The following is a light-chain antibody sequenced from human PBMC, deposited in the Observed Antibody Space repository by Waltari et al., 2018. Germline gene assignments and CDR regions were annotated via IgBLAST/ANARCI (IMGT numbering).Light chain of an antibody. CDR3: QQYGSSPLT. CDR1: QSVWSNY. CDR2: AAS. J-gene: IGKJ1*01. V-gene: IGKV3-20*01. Sequence: DIVLTQSPGTLSLSPGERVTLSCRASQSVWSNYLAWYQQKPGQAPRLLMYAASSRATGIADRFIGSGSGTDFTLTISRLEPEDFAMYWCQQYGSSPLTFGQGTTVEIK.